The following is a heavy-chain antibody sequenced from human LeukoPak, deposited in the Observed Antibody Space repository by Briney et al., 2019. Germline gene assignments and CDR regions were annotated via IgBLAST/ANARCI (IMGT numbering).Heavy chain of an antibody. J-gene: IGHJ4*02. D-gene: IGHD3-16*02. Sequence: SETLSLTCTVSGGSISSSSYYWGWIRQPPGKGLEWLVSIYYSGSTYYNPSLKSRVTISVDTSKNQFSLKLSSVTAADTAVYYCARGGPSRYLDYWGQGTLVTVSS. CDR1: GGSISSSSYY. V-gene: IGHV4-39*07. CDR3: ARGGPSRYLDY. CDR2: IYYSGST.